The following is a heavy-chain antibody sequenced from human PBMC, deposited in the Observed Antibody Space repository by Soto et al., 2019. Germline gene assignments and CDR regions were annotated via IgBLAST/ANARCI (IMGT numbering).Heavy chain of an antibody. CDR1: GHTFSGHH. CDR2: IDLDPGNT. CDR3: RLERRGTGGFYY. V-gene: IGHV1-2*02. Sequence: GDSVKGSCTECGHTFSGHHMHWVRRAPRHGPEWMTYIDLDPGNTASSQKFQSRVTTTRDTSFVTAYMDMSGLGSADTALYYCRLERRGTGGFYYWG. J-gene: IGHJ4*01. D-gene: IGHD1-1*01.